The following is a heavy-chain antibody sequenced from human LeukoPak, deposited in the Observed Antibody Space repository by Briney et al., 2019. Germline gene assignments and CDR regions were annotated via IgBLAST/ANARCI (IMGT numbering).Heavy chain of an antibody. Sequence: PGGSLRLSCAASGFPFKTYPMTWVRQAPGKRLEWISAVGDNGGGTFYADSVKGRFTISKDVSSDTLYLQMDSLTADDTAVYYCMKGGWGSPFDYWGQGTMVTVSS. J-gene: IGHJ4*02. CDR1: GFPFKTYP. CDR2: VGDNGGGT. V-gene: IGHV3-23*01. CDR3: MKGGWGSPFDY. D-gene: IGHD7-27*01.